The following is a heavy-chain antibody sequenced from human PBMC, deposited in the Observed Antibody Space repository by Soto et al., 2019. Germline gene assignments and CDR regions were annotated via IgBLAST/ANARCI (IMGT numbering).Heavy chain of an antibody. CDR3: TRHRGFTFGGVIVAYGMDV. V-gene: IGHV3-73*01. D-gene: IGHD3-16*02. CDR2: IRSKANSYAT. J-gene: IGHJ6*02. Sequence: GGSLRLSCAASGFTFSGSAMHWVRQASGKGLEWVGRIRSKANSYATAYAASVKGRFTISRDDSKNTAYLQMNSLKTEDTAVYYCTRHRGFTFGGVIVAYGMDVWGQGTTVTVSS. CDR1: GFTFSGSA.